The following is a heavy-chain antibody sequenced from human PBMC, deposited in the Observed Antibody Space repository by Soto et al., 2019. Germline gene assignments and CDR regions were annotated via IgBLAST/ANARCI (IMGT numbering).Heavy chain of an antibody. J-gene: IGHJ6*02. Sequence: PGGSLRLSCAASGFTFSSYAMNWVRQAPGKGLEWVSAISGGGDDTYYADSVKGRFTISRDNSKNTLYLQMNSLRAEDTAVYYCARVRSLAAAGAVYYYYGMDVWGQGTTVTVSS. CDR2: ISGGGDDT. CDR3: ARVRSLAAAGAVYYYYGMDV. D-gene: IGHD6-13*01. V-gene: IGHV3-23*01. CDR1: GFTFSSYA.